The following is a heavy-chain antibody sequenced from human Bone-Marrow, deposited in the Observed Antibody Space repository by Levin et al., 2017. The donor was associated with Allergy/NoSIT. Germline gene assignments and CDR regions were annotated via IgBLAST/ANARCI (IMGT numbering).Heavy chain of an antibody. Sequence: SVKVSCKASGGTFTNFALSWVRQAPGQGLEWMGGIIPVFGTPTYSRKFQGRLTISADESTTTAYIDLNGLICDDTAVYYWARGPTSSAWYKHALDVWGQGTTVTVSS. CDR2: IIPVFGTP. J-gene: IGHJ6*02. CDR1: GGTFTNFA. V-gene: IGHV1-69*13. CDR3: ARGPTSSAWYKHALDV. D-gene: IGHD6-19*01.